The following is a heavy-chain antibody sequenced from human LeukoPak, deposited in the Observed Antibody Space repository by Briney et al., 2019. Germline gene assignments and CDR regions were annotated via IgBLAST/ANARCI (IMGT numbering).Heavy chain of an antibody. Sequence: ASVKVSCKASGYTFTSYGISWVRQAPGQGLEWMGWISAYNGNTNYAQKLQDRVTMTTDTSTSTAYMELRSLRSDDTAVYYCARDRYCSGGSCYPQFDYWGQGTLVTVSS. V-gene: IGHV1-18*01. CDR2: ISAYNGNT. CDR1: GYTFTSYG. CDR3: ARDRYCSGGSCYPQFDY. D-gene: IGHD2-15*01. J-gene: IGHJ4*02.